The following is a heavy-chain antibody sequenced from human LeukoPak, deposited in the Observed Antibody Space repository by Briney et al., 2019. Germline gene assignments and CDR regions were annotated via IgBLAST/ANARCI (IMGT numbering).Heavy chain of an antibody. V-gene: IGHV1-69*04. J-gene: IGHJ1*01. Sequence: ASVNVSCKASGGTFISYTISWVRQAPGQGLEWMGRIIPILGIANYAQKFQGRVTITADKSTSTAYMELSSLRSEDTAVYYCAREYGGNSGYFQHWGQGTLVTVSS. D-gene: IGHD4-23*01. CDR3: AREYGGNSGYFQH. CDR2: IIPILGIA. CDR1: GGTFISYT.